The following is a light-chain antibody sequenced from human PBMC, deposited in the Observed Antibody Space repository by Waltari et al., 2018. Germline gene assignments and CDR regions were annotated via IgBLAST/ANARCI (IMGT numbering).Light chain of an antibody. J-gene: IGLJ2*01. Sequence: QSALTQPASVSGSPGQSITISCTGTSSDIGGYDYVSWYQQHPGKAPKLMIYDIIKRPLGVSDRFSGSKSGNTASLTISGLQAEDEADYYCSSYAPSSTVFGGGTKLTVL. CDR3: SSYAPSSTV. CDR1: SSDIGGYDY. V-gene: IGLV2-14*03. CDR2: DII.